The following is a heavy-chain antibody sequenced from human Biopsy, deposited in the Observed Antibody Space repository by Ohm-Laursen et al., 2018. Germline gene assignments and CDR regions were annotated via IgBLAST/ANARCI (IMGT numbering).Heavy chain of an antibody. Sequence: SLRLSCAAPGFKFHDYAMHWVRQVPGKGLEWVAGISWNGPLKFYEDSVKGRFTISRDNTKKILFLQMNSLRLEDTAFYYCAKDSFVMEWRGLDVWGQGTTVTVSS. V-gene: IGHV3-9*01. CDR1: GFKFHDYA. CDR2: ISWNGPLK. D-gene: IGHD3-3*01. J-gene: IGHJ6*02. CDR3: AKDSFVMEWRGLDV.